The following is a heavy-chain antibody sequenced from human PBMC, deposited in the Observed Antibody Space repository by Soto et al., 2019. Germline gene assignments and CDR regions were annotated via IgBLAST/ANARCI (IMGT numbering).Heavy chain of an antibody. V-gene: IGHV3-23*01. CDR2: IGGGGSTT. CDR1: GFAFNGYA. Sequence: GGSLRLSCAASGFAFNGYAMSWVRQAPGKGLEWVSAIGGGGSTTHYADSVRGRFTISRDNSKNTLYLQMNSLRAEDTAVYYCAKEAGLLMNKKYDMDVWGQGTTVTVSS. CDR3: AKEAGLLMNKKYDMDV. D-gene: IGHD3-10*01. J-gene: IGHJ6*02.